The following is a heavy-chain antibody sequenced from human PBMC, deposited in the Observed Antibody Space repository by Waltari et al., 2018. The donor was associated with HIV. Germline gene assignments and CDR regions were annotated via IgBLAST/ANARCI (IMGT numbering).Heavy chain of an antibody. CDR2: ISWNSGIT. CDR3: ATGGSPLTIFEAWFDS. J-gene: IGHJ5*01. D-gene: IGHD3-3*01. V-gene: IGHV3-9*01. Sequence: GLVQPGRSLRLSCVASGFTFDDDPMHWVRKSPGKVLEWVSGISWNSGITDYGDSVKGRFTISRDNAKKSLYLQMNSLTVEDTAFYSCATGGSPLTIFEAWFDSWGQGTLVTVSS. CDR1: GFTFDDDP.